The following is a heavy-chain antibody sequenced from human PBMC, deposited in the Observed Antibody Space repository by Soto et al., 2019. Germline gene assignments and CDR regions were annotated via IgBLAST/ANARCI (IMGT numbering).Heavy chain of an antibody. Sequence: GGSLRLSCAASASTFSSYAMSWVRQAPGKGLEWVSAISGSGGSTYYADSVKGRFTISRDNSKNTLYLQMNSLRAEDTAVYYCAKGRRNPLTPVDYWGQGTLVTVSS. CDR3: AKGRRNPLTPVDY. V-gene: IGHV3-23*01. CDR2: ISGSGGST. CDR1: ASTFSSYA. J-gene: IGHJ4*02.